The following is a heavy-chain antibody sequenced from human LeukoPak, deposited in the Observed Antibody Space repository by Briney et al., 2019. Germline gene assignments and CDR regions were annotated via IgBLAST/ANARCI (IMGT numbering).Heavy chain of an antibody. J-gene: IGHJ4*02. Sequence: ASVKVSCKASGYTFTSYGISWVRQAPGQGLEWMGWISAYNGNTSYAQKLQGRVTMTTDTSTSTAYMELRSLRSDDTAVYYCARDTTYYYDSSGYYDFDYWGQGTLVTVSS. CDR3: ARDTTYYYDSSGYYDFDY. D-gene: IGHD3-22*01. CDR2: ISAYNGNT. CDR1: GYTFTSYG. V-gene: IGHV1-18*01.